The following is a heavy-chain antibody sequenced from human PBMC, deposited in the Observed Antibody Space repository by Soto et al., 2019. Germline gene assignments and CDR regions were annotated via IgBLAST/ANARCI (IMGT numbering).Heavy chain of an antibody. D-gene: IGHD4-17*01. CDR2: ISPYNGNT. V-gene: IGHV1-18*01. CDR1: GYTFSSYT. CDR3: ARADYGDDDY. Sequence: QVQLVQSGAEVRKPGASVRVSCKTSGYTFSSYTISWVRQAPGQGLEWMGWISPYNGNTKYAQKFQGRVTMTTDASTSTAYMELRSLTSDDTAVYFCARADYGDDDYWVQGTLATVSS. J-gene: IGHJ4*02.